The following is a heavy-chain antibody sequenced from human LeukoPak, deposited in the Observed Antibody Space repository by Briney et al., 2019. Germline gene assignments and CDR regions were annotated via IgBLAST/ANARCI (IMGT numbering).Heavy chain of an antibody. CDR1: GFTFSDHH. V-gene: IGHV3-21*01. CDR3: ARVETGGFDY. D-gene: IGHD3-16*01. Sequence: GGSLRLSCAASGFTFSDHHMDWVRQAPGKGLEWVSSISSSSSYIYYADSVKGRFTISRDNAKNSLYLQMNSLRAEDTAVYYCARVETGGFDYWGQGTLVTVSS. CDR2: ISSSSSYI. J-gene: IGHJ4*02.